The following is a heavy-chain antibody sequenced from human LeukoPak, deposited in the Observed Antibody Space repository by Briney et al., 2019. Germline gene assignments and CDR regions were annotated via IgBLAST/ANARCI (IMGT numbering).Heavy chain of an antibody. CDR3: ARDGKVLDYYDSSGYFFYYFDY. Sequence: GGSLRLSCAASGFTFSSYAMHWVRQAPGKGLEWVAVISYDGSNKYYADSVKGRFTISRDNSKNTLYLQMNSLRAEDTAVYYCARDGKVLDYYDSSGYFFYYFDYWGQGTLVTVSS. D-gene: IGHD3-22*01. CDR2: ISYDGSNK. CDR1: GFTFSSYA. J-gene: IGHJ4*02. V-gene: IGHV3-30-3*01.